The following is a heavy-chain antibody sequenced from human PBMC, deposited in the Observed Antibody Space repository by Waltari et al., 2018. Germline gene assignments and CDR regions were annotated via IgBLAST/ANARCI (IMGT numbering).Heavy chain of an antibody. CDR1: GFTFSSYD. J-gene: IGHJ4*02. V-gene: IGHV3-66*01. CDR3: ARLAPRRYYHFDY. Sequence: EVQLVESGGGLVQPGGSLRLSCAACGFTFSSYDMHWVRQATGKGLEWVSVLYSGGSTYHASSVKGRFTISRDNSKNTLYLQMNSLRAEDTAVYYCARLAPRRYYHFDYWGQGTLVTVSS. D-gene: IGHD1-26*01. CDR2: LYSGGST.